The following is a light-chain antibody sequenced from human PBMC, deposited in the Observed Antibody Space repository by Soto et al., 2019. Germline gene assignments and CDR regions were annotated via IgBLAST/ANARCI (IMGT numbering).Light chain of an antibody. Sequence: QPVLTQSPSASASLGASVKLTCTLSSGHSNYAIAWHQQQSEKGPRYLMNLNNDGSHSKGDGIPDRFSGSSSGAERYLTISSLQSEDEADYYCQTWGSGIVEFGGGTKLTVL. V-gene: IGLV4-69*01. CDR1: SGHSNYA. CDR2: LNNDGSH. J-gene: IGLJ2*01. CDR3: QTWGSGIVE.